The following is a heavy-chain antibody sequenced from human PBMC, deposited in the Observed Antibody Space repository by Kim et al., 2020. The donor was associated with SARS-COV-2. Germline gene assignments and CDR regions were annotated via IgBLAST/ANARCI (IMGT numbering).Heavy chain of an antibody. D-gene: IGHD3-3*01. J-gene: IGHJ5*02. V-gene: IGHV1-24*01. Sequence: IYPHKFRGRVTTTEETSTDPAYMELSSLRAEDTAVYYCATGSPFGVGWFDPWGQGTLVTVSS. CDR3: ATGSPFGVGWFDP.